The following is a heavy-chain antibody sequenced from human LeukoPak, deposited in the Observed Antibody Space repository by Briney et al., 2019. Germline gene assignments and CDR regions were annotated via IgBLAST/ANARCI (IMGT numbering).Heavy chain of an antibody. D-gene: IGHD6-19*01. CDR2: MYISGST. J-gene: IGHJ4*02. CDR3: ARDNGYTSGWGPPFDY. V-gene: IGHV4-61*08. Sequence: PSETLSLTCTVSGGPISSGGYYWSWIRQHPGKGLEWIGRMYISGSTKYNPSLKSRVTMSIDTSRNQLSLKLSSVTAADTAVYYCARDNGYTSGWGPPFDYWGQGTLVTVSS. CDR1: GGPISSGGYY.